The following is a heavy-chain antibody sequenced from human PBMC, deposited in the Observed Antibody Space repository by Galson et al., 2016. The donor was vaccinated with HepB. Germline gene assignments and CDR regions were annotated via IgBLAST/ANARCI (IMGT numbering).Heavy chain of an antibody. CDR2: IRADGSVQ. D-gene: IGHD3-10*01. CDR3: AKESTGSYFD. CDR1: GFILNSDW. V-gene: IGHV3-7*01. J-gene: IGHJ4*02. Sequence: SLRLSCAASGFILNSDWMNWVRQTPGKGLEWVANIRADGSVQYYVDSVRGRSTISRDSAKNSLYLQMSGLRVEETAVYYCAKESTGSYFDWGQGTLVTVSS.